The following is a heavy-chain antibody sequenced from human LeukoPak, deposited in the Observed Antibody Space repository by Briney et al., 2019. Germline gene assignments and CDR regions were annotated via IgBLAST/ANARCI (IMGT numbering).Heavy chain of an antibody. CDR2: IYYSGGT. CDR3: ARDLRGAFDY. CDR1: GGSISSYY. J-gene: IGHJ4*02. D-gene: IGHD3-3*01. Sequence: PSETLSLTCTVSGGSISSYYWSWIRQPPGKGLEWIGYIYYSGGTSYNPSLKSRVTISVDTSKNQFSLKLSSVTAADTAVYYCARDLRGAFDYWGQGTLVTVSS. V-gene: IGHV4-59*12.